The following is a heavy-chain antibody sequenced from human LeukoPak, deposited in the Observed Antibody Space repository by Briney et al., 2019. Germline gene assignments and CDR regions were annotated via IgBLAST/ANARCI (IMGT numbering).Heavy chain of an antibody. V-gene: IGHV3-15*01. D-gene: IGHD4-17*01. CDR1: GFTFSNAW. CDR3: TTDMKDYGAPYYYYGMDV. J-gene: IGHJ6*02. CDR2: IKSKTDGGTT. Sequence: GGSLRLSCAASGFTFSNAWLSWVRQAPGRGLEWVGRIKSKTDGGTTDYAAPVKGRFTISRDDSKNTLYLQMNSLKTEDTAVYYRTTDMKDYGAPYYYYGMDVWGQGTTVTVSS.